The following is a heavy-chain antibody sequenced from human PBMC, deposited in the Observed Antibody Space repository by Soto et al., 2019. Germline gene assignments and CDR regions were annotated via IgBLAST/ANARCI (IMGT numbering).Heavy chain of an antibody. V-gene: IGHV4-39*02. J-gene: IGHJ4*02. D-gene: IGHD2-15*01. CDR2: IYYSGST. Sequence: QLQLQESGPGLVKPSETLSFTCTVSGGSISSGSYYWGWIRQPPGKGLEWIGSIYYSGSTYYNLSPQCRVAITADASKNHYSLQQSSVTAAAAAVDYCARLPGYCSCDHCRIDYWGQGTLVTVSS. CDR3: ARLPGYCSCDHCRIDY. CDR1: GGSISSGSYY.